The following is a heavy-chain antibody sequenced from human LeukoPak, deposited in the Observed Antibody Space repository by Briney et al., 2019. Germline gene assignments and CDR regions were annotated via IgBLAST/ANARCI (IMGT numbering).Heavy chain of an antibody. CDR3: ARAKYYYGSGSYYDAFDI. J-gene: IGHJ3*02. V-gene: IGHV3-74*01. Sequence: GGSLRLSCVASGFTFSRYKMHWFRQGPGKGLMWVSRLNSEGSGTTYADSVKGRFTISRDNAKNTLYLQMDSLRAEDTAVYYCARAKYYYGSGSYYDAFDIWGQGTMVTVSS. CDR1: GFTFSRYK. D-gene: IGHD3-10*01. CDR2: LNSEGSGT.